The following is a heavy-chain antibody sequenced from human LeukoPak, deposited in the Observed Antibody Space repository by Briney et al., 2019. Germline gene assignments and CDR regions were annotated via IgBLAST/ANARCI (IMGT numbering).Heavy chain of an antibody. CDR2: ISGSGGST. V-gene: IGHV3-23*01. CDR3: AKTLQPTVTTGYFDY. J-gene: IGHJ4*02. D-gene: IGHD4-17*01. CDR1: GVTFSIYA. Sequence: SGGSLRLSCAASGVTFSIYAMSWVRQAPGKGLEWVSAISGSGGSTYYADSVKGRFTISRDNSKNTLYLQMNSLRAEDTAVYYCAKTLQPTVTTGYFDYWGQGTLVTVSS.